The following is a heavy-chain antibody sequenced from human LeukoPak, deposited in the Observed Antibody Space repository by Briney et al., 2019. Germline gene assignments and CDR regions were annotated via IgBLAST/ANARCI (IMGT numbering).Heavy chain of an antibody. Sequence: SETLSLTCGVFGGSFSGYYWTWLRQPPGKGLEWIGQINHRGSSHYNPSPRSRVTISVDTSKTQFSLKLTSVTAADTAVYYCSRDKFCSDTGSCNIGLFDFWGQGALVTVSS. V-gene: IGHV4-34*01. J-gene: IGHJ4*02. CDR1: GGSFSGYY. CDR2: INHRGSS. CDR3: SRDKFCSDTGSCNIGLFDF. D-gene: IGHD2-15*01.